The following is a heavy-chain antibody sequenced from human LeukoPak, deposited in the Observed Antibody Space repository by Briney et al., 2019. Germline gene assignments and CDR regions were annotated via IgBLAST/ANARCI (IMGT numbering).Heavy chain of an antibody. J-gene: IGHJ4*02. CDR1: GGSISSSSYY. V-gene: IGHV4-39*01. Sequence: SETLSLTCTVSGGSISSSSYYWGWIRQPPGKGLEWIGSIYYSGSTYYNPSLKSRVTISVDTSKNQLSLKLSSVTAADTAVYYCARVEGSVAGLYYFDYWGQGTLVTVSS. CDR3: ARVEGSVAGLYYFDY. D-gene: IGHD6-19*01. CDR2: IYYSGST.